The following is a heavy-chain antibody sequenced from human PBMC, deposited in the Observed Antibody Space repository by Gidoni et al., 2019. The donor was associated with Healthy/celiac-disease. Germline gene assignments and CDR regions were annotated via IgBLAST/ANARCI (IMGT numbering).Heavy chain of an antibody. D-gene: IGHD3-3*01. J-gene: IGHJ5*02. CDR1: GFTFSNAW. CDR3: TTAPDDFWSGYLLSWFDP. Sequence: EVQLVESGGGLVKPGGSLRLSCAASGFTFSNAWLSWVRQAPGKGLEWVGRIKSKTDGGTTDYAAPVKGRFTISRDDSKNTLYLQMNSLKTEDTAVYYCTTAPDDFWSGYLLSWFDPWGQGTLVTVSS. V-gene: IGHV3-15*01. CDR2: IKSKTDGGTT.